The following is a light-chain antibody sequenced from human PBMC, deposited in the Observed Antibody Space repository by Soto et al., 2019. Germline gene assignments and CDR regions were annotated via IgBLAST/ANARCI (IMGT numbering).Light chain of an antibody. Sequence: DIQLTQSPSFLSASVGDRVTITCRASQGISNYVAWYQQKPGKAPKLLIYAASTLQSGVPSRFSSSGSGKDCALTIISLQPEHFATNCCQQLNSFGPGTKVDIK. V-gene: IGKV1-9*01. J-gene: IGKJ3*01. CDR3: QQLNS. CDR2: AAS. CDR1: QGISNY.